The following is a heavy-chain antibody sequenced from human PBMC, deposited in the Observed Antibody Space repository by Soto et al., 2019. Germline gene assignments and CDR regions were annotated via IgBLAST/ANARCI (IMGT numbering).Heavy chain of an antibody. D-gene: IGHD1-1*01. Sequence: QVHLQESGPGLVKPSGTLSLTCAVSGGSIRSSNWWSWVRQPPGEGLEWIGEIYHSGNTNYNPPLKSRVTISVDKSKHQFSLNLTSVTAADTAVYYCARLDSNSWFAPWGQGTLVTVSS. J-gene: IGHJ5*02. CDR1: GGSIRSSNW. V-gene: IGHV4-4*02. CDR3: ARLDSNSWFAP. CDR2: IYHSGNT.